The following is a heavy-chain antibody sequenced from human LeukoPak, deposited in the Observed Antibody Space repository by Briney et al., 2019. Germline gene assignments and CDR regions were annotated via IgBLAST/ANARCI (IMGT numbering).Heavy chain of an antibody. CDR2: IYFSGST. Sequence: SDTLSLTCNVSSDSISSSCYYWGWIRQPPGNELQWIGSIYFSGSTYYNPSLKSRVTISVATSKNQFSLNLASMTAADTAVYYCARHSSLKSPFDTWGQGTLVTVSS. V-gene: IGHV4-39*01. CDR3: ARHSSLKSPFDT. J-gene: IGHJ5*02. CDR1: SDSISSSCYY.